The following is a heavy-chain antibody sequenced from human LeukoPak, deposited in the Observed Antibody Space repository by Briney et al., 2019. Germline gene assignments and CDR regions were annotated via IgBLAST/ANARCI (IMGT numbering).Heavy chain of an antibody. CDR1: GFTFSSYA. CDR2: ISGSGGST. D-gene: IGHD3-22*01. J-gene: IGHJ3*02. CDR3: AKSRAKDYYDSSGFSSDEAFDI. Sequence: GGSLRLSCAASGFTFSSYAMSWVRQAPGKGLEWVSAISGSGGSTYYADSVKGRFTISRDNSKNTLYLQMNSLRAEDTAVYYCAKSRAKDYYDSSGFSSDEAFDIWAKGKMVTVFS. V-gene: IGHV3-23*01.